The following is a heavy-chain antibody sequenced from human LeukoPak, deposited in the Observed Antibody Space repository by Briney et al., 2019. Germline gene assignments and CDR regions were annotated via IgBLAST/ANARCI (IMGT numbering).Heavy chain of an antibody. J-gene: IGHJ4*02. D-gene: IGHD3-22*01. CDR1: GFTFSSYA. CDR3: AKDHGDYDSSGYADYYFDY. Sequence: PGGSLRLSCAASGFTFSSYAMSWVRQAPGKGLEWVSGISGSGGSTYYADSVKGRFTISRDNSKNTLYLQMNSLRAEGTAVYYCAKDHGDYDSSGYADYYFDYWGQGTLVTVSS. CDR2: ISGSGGST. V-gene: IGHV3-23*01.